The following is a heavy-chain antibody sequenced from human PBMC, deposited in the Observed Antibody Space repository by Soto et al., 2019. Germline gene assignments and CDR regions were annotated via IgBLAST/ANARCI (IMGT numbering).Heavy chain of an antibody. Sequence: GESLKISCAASGFTFSSYAMSWVRQAPGKGLEWVSAISGSGGSTYYADSVKGRFTISRDNSKNTLYLQMNSLRAEDTAVYYCAKDMKDIVVVVDRYFDYWGQGTLVTVSS. D-gene: IGHD2-15*01. CDR2: ISGSGGST. CDR3: AKDMKDIVVVVDRYFDY. V-gene: IGHV3-23*01. J-gene: IGHJ4*02. CDR1: GFTFSSYA.